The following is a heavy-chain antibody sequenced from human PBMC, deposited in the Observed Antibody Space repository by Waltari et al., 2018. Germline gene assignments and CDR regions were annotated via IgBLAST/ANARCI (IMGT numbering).Heavy chain of an antibody. J-gene: IGHJ4*02. CDR2: IIPILGIA. CDR1: GGTFSSYT. CDR3: ARDEGGQWLVLDY. D-gene: IGHD6-19*01. V-gene: IGHV1-69*08. Sequence: QVQLVQSGAEVKKPGSSVKVSCKASGGTFSSYTISWVRQAPGQGLEWMGRIIPILGIANYAQKFQGRVTITADKSTSTAYMELSSLRSEDTAVYYCARDEGGQWLVLDYWGQGTLVTVSS.